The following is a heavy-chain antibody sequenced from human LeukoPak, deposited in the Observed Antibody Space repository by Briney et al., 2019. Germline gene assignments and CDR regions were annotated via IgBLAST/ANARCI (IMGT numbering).Heavy chain of an antibody. CDR3: AREGRGVATITGFDY. D-gene: IGHD5-12*01. CDR2: ISSSGSTI. J-gene: IGHJ4*02. Sequence: GGSLRLSCAASGFTFSSYEMNWVRQAPGKGLEWVSYISSSGSTIYYADSVKGRFTISRDNAKNSLYLQMNSLRAEDTAVYYCAREGRGVATITGFDYWGQETLVTVSS. CDR1: GFTFSSYE. V-gene: IGHV3-48*03.